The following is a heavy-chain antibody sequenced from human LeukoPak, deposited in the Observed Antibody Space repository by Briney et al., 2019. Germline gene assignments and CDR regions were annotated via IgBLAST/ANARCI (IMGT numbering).Heavy chain of an antibody. CDR1: GYIFSDYF. CDR3: ARDRRGSYYFFN. V-gene: IGHV1-2*02. Sequence: ASVKVSCKASGYIFSDYFIHWVRQGPGQGLEYMGWISPNNGGTKYAQNFQGRVTMTRDTSISTAYMELSRLRSDDTAVYYCARDRRGSYYFFNWGQGTLVTVSS. CDR2: ISPNNGGT. D-gene: IGHD1-26*01. J-gene: IGHJ4*02.